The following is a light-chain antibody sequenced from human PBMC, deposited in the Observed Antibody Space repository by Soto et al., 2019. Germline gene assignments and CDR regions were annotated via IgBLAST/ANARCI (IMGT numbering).Light chain of an antibody. CDR1: QDIKNY. V-gene: IGKV1-33*01. Sequence: IQMTQSPSSLPTSVGDRVTITCQASQDIKNYLIWYQHKAGRAPKLLIYDASTLETGVSSRFSGSGSGTHFTLTISSLQPEDIATYYCQQFDSVPCTFGQGTKLEMK. CDR3: QQFDSVPCT. J-gene: IGKJ2*02. CDR2: DAS.